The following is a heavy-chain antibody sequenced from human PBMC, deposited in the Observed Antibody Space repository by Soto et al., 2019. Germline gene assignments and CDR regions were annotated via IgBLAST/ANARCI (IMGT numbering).Heavy chain of an antibody. V-gene: IGHV3-33*01. CDR1: GFTFSSYG. CDR3: ARDQYSYGYVPYYYYYGMDV. D-gene: IGHD5-18*01. J-gene: IGHJ6*02. CDR2: IWYDGSNK. Sequence: GGSLRLSCAASGFTFSSYGMHWVRQAPGKVLEWVAVIWYDGSNKYYADSVKGRFTISRDNSKNTLYLQMNSLRAEDTAVYYCARDQYSYGYVPYYYYYGMDVWGQGTTVNVSS.